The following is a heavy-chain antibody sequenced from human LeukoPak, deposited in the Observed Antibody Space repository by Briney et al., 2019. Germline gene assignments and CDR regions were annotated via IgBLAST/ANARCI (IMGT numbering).Heavy chain of an antibody. CDR2: INHRGST. CDR1: GESLSKYY. J-gene: IGHJ6*02. V-gene: IGHV4-34*01. CDR3: ARERVEGTGAGSYYHFGMDV. Sequence: PSETLSLTCAVYGESLSKYYWTWIRRSPGKGLEWIGEINHRGSTSLNPSLKSRVTLSVDTSKNQFSLKLTSVTAADTAVYYCARERVEGTGAGSYYHFGMDVWGQGTTVTVSS. D-gene: IGHD3-10*01.